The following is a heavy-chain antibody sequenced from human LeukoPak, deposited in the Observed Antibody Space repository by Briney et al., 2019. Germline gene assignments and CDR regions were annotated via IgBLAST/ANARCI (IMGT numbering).Heavy chain of an antibody. CDR2: INPKSGGT. V-gene: IGHV1-2*02. D-gene: IGHD4-17*01. J-gene: IGHJ6*03. Sequence: ASVKVSCKASGYTFTGYYIHWIRQAPGQGLEWMGWINPKSGGTKYAQKFQDRATMTRDTSISTAYMELSSLRSEDTAVYYCARVYGDYVPSDSYYYYYMDVWGKGTTVTVSS. CDR1: GYTFTGYY. CDR3: ARVYGDYVPSDSYYYYYMDV.